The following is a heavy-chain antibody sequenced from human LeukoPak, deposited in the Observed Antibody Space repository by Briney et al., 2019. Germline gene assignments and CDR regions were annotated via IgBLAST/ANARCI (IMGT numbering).Heavy chain of an antibody. D-gene: IGHD6-19*01. CDR2: IYHSGST. Sequence: SETLSLTCTVSGYSISSGYYWGWIRQPPGKGLEWIGSIYHSGSTYDNPSLKSRATISVDMSKNQFSLILNSVTAAVTAVYYCARSDNSDALDAFDIWGPGTLVTVSS. CDR1: GYSISSGYY. J-gene: IGHJ3*02. V-gene: IGHV4-38-2*02. CDR3: ARSDNSDALDAFDI.